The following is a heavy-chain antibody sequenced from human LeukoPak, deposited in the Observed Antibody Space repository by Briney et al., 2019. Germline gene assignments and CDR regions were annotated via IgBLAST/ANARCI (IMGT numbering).Heavy chain of an antibody. V-gene: IGHV1-18*01. CDR1: GYTFTSYD. J-gene: IGHJ4*02. CDR3: ARGSRDGYNFDY. CDR2: ISAYNGNT. D-gene: IGHD5-24*01. Sequence: GAPVKVSCKASGYTFTSYDISWVRQAPGQGLEWMGWISAYNGNTNYAQKLQGRVTMTTDTSTSTAYMELRSLRSDDTAVYFCARGSRDGYNFDYWGQGTLVTVSS.